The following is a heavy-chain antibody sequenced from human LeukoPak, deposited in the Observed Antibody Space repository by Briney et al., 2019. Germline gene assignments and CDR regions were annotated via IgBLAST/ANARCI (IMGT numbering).Heavy chain of an antibody. CDR3: AKDRIEGIRVFVS. V-gene: IGHV3-23*01. CDR1: GFTFTTYA. D-gene: IGHD5-18*01. Sequence: PGGSLRLSCAASGFTFTTYAMTWVRQAPGKGLEWVSTIISGGSTYYADSVKGRFTISRDNSKNTLYLQMNSLRAEDTAIYYCAKDRIEGIRVFVSWGQGTLVTVSS. J-gene: IGHJ4*02. CDR2: IISGGST.